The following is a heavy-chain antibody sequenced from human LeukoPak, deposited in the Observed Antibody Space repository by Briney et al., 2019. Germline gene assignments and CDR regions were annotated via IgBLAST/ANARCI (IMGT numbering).Heavy chain of an antibody. Sequence: SETLSLTCTLSGGSISSYYWSWVRQPPGKALEWIGYVYYSGSTKYSPSLRSRVTIPVDTSKKQFSLKVRSVTAADTAVYYCARDGSSGTSDDAFDIWGQGTMVTVSS. CDR2: VYYSGST. D-gene: IGHD6-25*01. CDR3: ARDGSSGTSDDAFDI. J-gene: IGHJ3*02. CDR1: GGSISSYY. V-gene: IGHV4-59*01.